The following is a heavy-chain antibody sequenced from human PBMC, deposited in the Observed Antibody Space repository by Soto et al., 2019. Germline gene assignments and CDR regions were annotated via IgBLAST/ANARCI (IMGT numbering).Heavy chain of an antibody. D-gene: IGHD2-8*01. CDR3: ATMVTRAFDI. CDR2: IYSGGTT. Sequence: GGSLRLSCAASEFTGATDYMGWVRQAPGKGLDWVSVIYSGGTTNYGDSVKGRFTISRDRSKNTLYLQMNSLRVEGTAVYYCATMVTRAFDIWGPGTMVTVSS. J-gene: IGHJ3*02. V-gene: IGHV3-53*01. CDR1: EFTGATDY.